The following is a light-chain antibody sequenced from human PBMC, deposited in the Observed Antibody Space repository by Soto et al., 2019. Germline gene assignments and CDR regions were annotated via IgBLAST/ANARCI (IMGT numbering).Light chain of an antibody. Sequence: EIVLTQSPGTLSLSPGERATLSCRASQSISSSYLAWYQHKPGQAPRLLMYDASSRATGIPDRFSGSGSGTDFTLTISRLEAEDFAVYYCQQYGSSPRTFGPGTKVDIK. CDR1: QSISSSY. V-gene: IGKV3-20*01. J-gene: IGKJ3*01. CDR3: QQYGSSPRT. CDR2: DAS.